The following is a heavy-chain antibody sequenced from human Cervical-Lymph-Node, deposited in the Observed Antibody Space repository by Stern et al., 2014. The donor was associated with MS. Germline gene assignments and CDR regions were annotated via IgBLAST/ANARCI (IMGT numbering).Heavy chain of an antibody. CDR2: ISSDGTEE. D-gene: IGHD5-24*01. CDR3: AKRRDGFNYLAS. J-gene: IGHJ5*01. CDR1: GFTFRSYG. V-gene: IGHV3-30*18. Sequence: QVQLVESGGGVVQPGRSLRLSCSASGFTFRSYGMHWVRQIPGKGLEWVALISSDGTEECYADSVKGRFTISRDNSKKTLYLQMNGLRSEDTAVYSCAKRRDGFNYLASWGQGTLVTVSS.